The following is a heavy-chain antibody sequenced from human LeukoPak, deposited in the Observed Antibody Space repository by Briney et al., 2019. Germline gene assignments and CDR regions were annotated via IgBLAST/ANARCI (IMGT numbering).Heavy chain of an antibody. Sequence: PGGSLRLSCAASGFTVSSNYMSWVRQAPGKGLEWVSVIYSGGSTYYADSVKGRFTISRDNSKNTLYLQMNSLRAEDTAVYYCARDRKPTPLYYDMDVWGQGTTVTVSS. CDR3: ARDRKPTPLYYDMDV. CDR1: GFTVSSNY. J-gene: IGHJ6*02. V-gene: IGHV3-53*01. CDR2: IYSGGST.